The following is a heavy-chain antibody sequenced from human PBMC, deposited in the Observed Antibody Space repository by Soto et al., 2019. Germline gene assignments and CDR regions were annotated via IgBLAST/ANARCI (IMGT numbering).Heavy chain of an antibody. V-gene: IGHV3-23*04. CDR2: ISSSGGST. J-gene: IGHJ4*02. Sequence: EVQLVESGGGLVKPGGSLRLSCAASGFTFSSYSMNWVRQAPGKGLEWVSSISSSGGSTYYADSVKGRFTISRDNSKNTLYLQMNSLRAEDTAVYYCAKDGAHIMVRGVPFDYWGQGTLVTVSS. CDR1: GFTFSSYS. D-gene: IGHD3-10*01. CDR3: AKDGAHIMVRGVPFDY.